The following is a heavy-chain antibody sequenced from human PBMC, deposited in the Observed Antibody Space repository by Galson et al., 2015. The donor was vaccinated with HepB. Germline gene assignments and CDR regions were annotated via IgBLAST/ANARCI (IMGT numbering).Heavy chain of an antibody. D-gene: IGHD4-17*01. CDR2: ISSSTIYT. Sequence: SLRLSCAASGFTFSDYYMSWIRQAPGKGLEWISYISSSTIYTNYADSVKGRFTISRDNVKNSMYLQMNSLRAEDTALYFCARVADADYGDHSHFDYWGQGTLVTVSS. CDR1: GFTFSDYY. J-gene: IGHJ4*02. CDR3: ARVADADYGDHSHFDY. V-gene: IGHV3-11*06.